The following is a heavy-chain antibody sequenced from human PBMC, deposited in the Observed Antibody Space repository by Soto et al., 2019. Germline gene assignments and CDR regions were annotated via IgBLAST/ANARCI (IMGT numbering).Heavy chain of an antibody. Sequence: EVQLVESGGGLVQPGGSLRLSCAASGFTFSSYWMHWVRQAPGKGLVWVSRINSDGSSTSYADSVKGRFTISRDNAKNTLYRQMNSLRAEDTAVYYCERDLGQGRYGDYAFDYWGQGTLVTVSS. V-gene: IGHV3-74*01. CDR1: GFTFSSYW. D-gene: IGHD4-17*01. CDR2: INSDGSST. CDR3: ERDLGQGRYGDYAFDY. J-gene: IGHJ4*02.